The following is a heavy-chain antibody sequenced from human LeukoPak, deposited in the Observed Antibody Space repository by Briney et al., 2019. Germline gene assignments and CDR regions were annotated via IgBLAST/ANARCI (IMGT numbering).Heavy chain of an antibody. D-gene: IGHD4-17*01. J-gene: IGHJ5*02. CDR1: GYTLTELS. Sequence: ASVKVSCKVSGYTLTELSMHWVRQAHGKGLEWMGGFDPEDGETIYAQKFQGRVTMTEDTSTDTAYMELSSLRSEDTAVYYCAIGYGDYGYLRGNWFDPWGQGTLVTVSS. CDR2: FDPEDGET. V-gene: IGHV1-24*01. CDR3: AIGYGDYGYLRGNWFDP.